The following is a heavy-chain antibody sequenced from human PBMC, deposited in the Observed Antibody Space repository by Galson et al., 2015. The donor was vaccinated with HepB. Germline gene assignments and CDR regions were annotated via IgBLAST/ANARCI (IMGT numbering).Heavy chain of an antibody. CDR2: IYPGDSDT. CDR1: GYTFANYW. J-gene: IGHJ3*01. V-gene: IGHV5-51*01. Sequence: QSGAEVKKPGESLEISCKGPGYTFANYWIGWVRQMPGKGLEWMGIIYPGDSDTRYGPSFHGQVTISADKSISAAYLQWSSLKASDTAIYYCARPLSMTGTLMDGFDVWGQGTMVTVSS. CDR3: ARPLSMTGTLMDGFDV. D-gene: IGHD3-9*01.